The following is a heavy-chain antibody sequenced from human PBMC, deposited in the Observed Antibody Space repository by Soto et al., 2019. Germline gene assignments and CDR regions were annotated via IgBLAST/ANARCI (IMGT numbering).Heavy chain of an antibody. Sequence: QVQLVESGGGVVQPGRSLRLSWVASGFTFSSYGMHWVRQAPGKGLEWVAIISYDGSNTYYADSVKGRFTISRDNSKNTLYLQMNSLRAEDTSVYYCAKEGGLSGSYYISSSYYFDYWGQGTLVTVSS. D-gene: IGHD1-26*01. J-gene: IGHJ4*02. V-gene: IGHV3-30*18. CDR2: ISYDGSNT. CDR1: GFTFSSYG. CDR3: AKEGGLSGSYYISSSYYFDY.